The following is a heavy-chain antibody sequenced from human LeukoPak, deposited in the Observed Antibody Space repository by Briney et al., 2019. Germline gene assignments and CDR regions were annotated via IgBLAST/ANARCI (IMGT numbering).Heavy chain of an antibody. CDR2: IYHSGST. CDR3: ARDQAYCGGDCYFDF. Sequence: SETLSLTSADPDYSSSSAYYWGWIRQPPGKGLEWIGSIYHSGSTDYNPSLKSRVTISVDTSKNQFSLKLRSVTAADTAVYYCARDQAYCGGDCYFDFWGQGTLVTVSS. CDR1: DYSSSSAYY. J-gene: IGHJ4*02. V-gene: IGHV4-38-2*02. D-gene: IGHD2-21*02.